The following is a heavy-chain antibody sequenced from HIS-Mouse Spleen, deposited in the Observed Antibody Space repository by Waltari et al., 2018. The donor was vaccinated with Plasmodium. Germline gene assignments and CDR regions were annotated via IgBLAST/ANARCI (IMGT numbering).Heavy chain of an antibody. V-gene: IGHV4-34*01. Sequence: QVQLQQWGAGLLKPSETLSLTCAVYGGSFSGYSWHWNRKPPGKGLEWIGENNHSGSTNYNPSLKSRVTISVDTSKNQFSLKLSSVTAADTAVYYCARGPGDIVATTFDYWGQGTLVTVSS. CDR2: NNHSGST. CDR1: GGSFSGYS. CDR3: ARGPGDIVATTFDY. D-gene: IGHD5-12*01. J-gene: IGHJ4*02.